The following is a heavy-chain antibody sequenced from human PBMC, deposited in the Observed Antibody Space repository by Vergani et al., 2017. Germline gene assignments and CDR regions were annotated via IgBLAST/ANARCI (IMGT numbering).Heavy chain of an antibody. V-gene: IGHV1-46*03. CDR3: ARGDYGILTGYRY. Sequence: QVQVVQSGAEVKKSGASVKVSCKTSGYTFSNYYMHWVRQAPGQGLEWMGIINPIGGHTNYAQKFQGRVTMTRDTSTSTVYMERSSLRSEDTAIYYCARGDYGILTGYRYWGQGTLVTVS. CDR1: GYTFSNYY. D-gene: IGHD3-9*01. CDR2: INPIGGHT. J-gene: IGHJ4*02.